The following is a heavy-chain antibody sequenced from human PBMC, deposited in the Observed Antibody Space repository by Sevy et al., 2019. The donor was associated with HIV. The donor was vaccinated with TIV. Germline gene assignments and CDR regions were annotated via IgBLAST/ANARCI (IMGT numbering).Heavy chain of an antibody. CDR2: MNPNSGNT. CDR3: ARVCLPYYDFWSGYYTGFRYYGMDV. V-gene: IGHV1-8*03. D-gene: IGHD3-3*01. J-gene: IGHJ6*02. CDR1: GYTFTSYD. Sequence: ASVKVSCKASGYTFTSYDINWVRQATGQGLEWMGWMNPNSGNTGYAQKLQGRVTITRNTSISTAYMELSSLRSEDTAVYYCARVCLPYYDFWSGYYTGFRYYGMDVWGQGTTVTVSS.